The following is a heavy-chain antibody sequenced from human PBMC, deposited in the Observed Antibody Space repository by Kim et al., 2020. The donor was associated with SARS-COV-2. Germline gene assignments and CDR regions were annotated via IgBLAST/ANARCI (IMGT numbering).Heavy chain of an antibody. Sequence: GGSLRLSCAASGFTFSSYGMHWVRQAPGKGLEWVAVIWYDGSNKYYADSVKGRFTISRDNSKNTLYLQMNSLRAEDTAVYYCARALGSLDTYYYYGMDVWGQGTTVTVSS. CDR2: IWYDGSNK. CDR1: GFTFSSYG. J-gene: IGHJ6*02. CDR3: ARALGSLDTYYYYGMDV. D-gene: IGHD1-1*01. V-gene: IGHV3-33*01.